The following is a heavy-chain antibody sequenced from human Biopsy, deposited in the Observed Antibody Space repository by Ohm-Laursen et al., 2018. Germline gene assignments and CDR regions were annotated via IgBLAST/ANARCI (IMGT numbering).Heavy chain of an antibody. J-gene: IGHJ4*02. Sequence: SSVTVSCKASGYTFTTYDTNWVRQAPGQGLEWMGWVSGYNGNTNYAQKLQGRVTMTIDTSTSTVYMELRSLRSDDTAVYFCAKGGLSSGPLAYWGQGTLVTVSS. CDR2: VSGYNGNT. D-gene: IGHD6-19*01. CDR1: GYTFTTYD. CDR3: AKGGLSSGPLAY. V-gene: IGHV1-18*01.